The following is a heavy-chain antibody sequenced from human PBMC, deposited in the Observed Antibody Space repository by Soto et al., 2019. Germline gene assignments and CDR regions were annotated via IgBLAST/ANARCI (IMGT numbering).Heavy chain of an antibody. CDR1: GGSMGSGDYY. CDR3: ARRGRRVGYYYHYGMDV. V-gene: IGHV4-30-4*01. Sequence: QVQLQESGPGLVEPSQTLSLTCAVSGGSMGSGDYYWGWIRQPPGQGLEWVGCISHSGTTYYNSSLRSRIAIWVGTSKNQFSLTLSSVTAADTAVYFSARRGRRVGYYYHYGMDVWGQGTTVTVSS. J-gene: IGHJ6*02. D-gene: IGHD1-26*01. CDR2: ISHSGTT.